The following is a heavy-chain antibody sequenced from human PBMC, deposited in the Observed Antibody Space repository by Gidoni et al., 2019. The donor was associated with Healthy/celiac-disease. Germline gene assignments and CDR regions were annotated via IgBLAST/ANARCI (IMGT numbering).Heavy chain of an antibody. J-gene: IGHJ4*02. CDR1: GFTFSSYA. D-gene: IGHD6-19*01. CDR3: ARGSHSSGWYGY. CDR2: ISYDGSNK. Sequence: QVQLVESGGGVVQPGRSLRLSCAASGFTFSSYAMHWVRQAPGKGLEWVAVISYDGSNKYYADSVKGRFTISRDNSKNTLYLQMNSLRAEDTAVYYCARGSHSSGWYGYWGQGTLVTVSS. V-gene: IGHV3-30*01.